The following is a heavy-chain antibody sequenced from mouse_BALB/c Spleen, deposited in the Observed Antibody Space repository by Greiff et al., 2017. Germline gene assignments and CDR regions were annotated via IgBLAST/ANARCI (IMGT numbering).Heavy chain of an antibody. D-gene: IGHD2-1*01. Sequence: VQLKQSGAELVKPGASVKLSCTASGFNIKDTYMHWVKQRPEQGLEWIGRIDPANGNTKYDPKFQGKATITADTSSNTAYLQLSSLTSEDTAVYYRARSRNHPNAMDYWGQGTSVTVSS. CDR2: IDPANGNT. J-gene: IGHJ4*01. V-gene: IGHV14-3*02. CDR1: GFNIKDTY. CDR3: ARSRNHPNAMDY.